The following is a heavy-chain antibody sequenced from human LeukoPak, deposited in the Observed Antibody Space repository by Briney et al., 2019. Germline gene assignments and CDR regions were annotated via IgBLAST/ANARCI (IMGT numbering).Heavy chain of an antibody. D-gene: IGHD6-19*01. Sequence: GRSLRLSCAASGFNCSNYAMHWVRQAPGKGLEWVAVISNDGTNKYYEDFVKGRFTISRDNSKNTLYLEMNTLRVEDTAVYYCAREVAVAGNRRWFDPWGQGTLVTVSS. CDR3: AREVAVAGNRRWFDP. CDR2: ISNDGTNK. V-gene: IGHV3-33*01. CDR1: GFNCSNYA. J-gene: IGHJ5*02.